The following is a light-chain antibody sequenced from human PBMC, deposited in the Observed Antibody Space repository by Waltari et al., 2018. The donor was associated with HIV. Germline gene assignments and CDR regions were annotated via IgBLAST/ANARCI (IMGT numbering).Light chain of an antibody. Sequence: SYELTQSTYVSVSAGQTTIHTCSGYIFGRDQVCWYQQKPGQSPVLVTYQDTKRPSGIPERFSGSKSGNTATLTISGTQALDEADYFCQAWDATTVLFGGGTKLTVL. CDR3: QAWDATTVL. CDR2: QDT. V-gene: IGLV3-1*01. J-gene: IGLJ2*01. CDR1: IFGRDQ.